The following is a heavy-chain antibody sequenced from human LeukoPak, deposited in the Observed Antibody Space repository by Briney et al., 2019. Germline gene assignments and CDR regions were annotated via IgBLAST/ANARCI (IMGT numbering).Heavy chain of an antibody. CDR3: ARPAVAGTLKRYNWFDP. CDR2: IRSKANSYAT. J-gene: IGHJ5*02. D-gene: IGHD6-19*01. CDR1: GFTFSGSA. Sequence: PGGSLKLSCAASGFTFSGSAMHWVRQASGKGLEWVGRIRSKANSYATAYAASVKGRFTISRDDSKNTAYLQMNSLRAEDTAVYYCARPAVAGTLKRYNWFDPWGQGTLVTVSS. V-gene: IGHV3-73*01.